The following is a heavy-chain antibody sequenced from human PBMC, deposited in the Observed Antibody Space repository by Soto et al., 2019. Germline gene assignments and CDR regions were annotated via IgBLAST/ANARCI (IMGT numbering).Heavy chain of an antibody. CDR3: ARVSGWYFLDY. Sequence: QVQLVQSGAEEKKPGASVKVSCKAAGYTFTSYAMHWVRQAPGQRLEWMGWINAGNGNTKYSQKFQGRVTITRDTSASTVYMELSSLRSEDTAVYYCARVSGWYFLDYWGQGTLVTVSS. CDR1: GYTFTSYA. J-gene: IGHJ4*02. D-gene: IGHD6-19*01. V-gene: IGHV1-3*05. CDR2: INAGNGNT.